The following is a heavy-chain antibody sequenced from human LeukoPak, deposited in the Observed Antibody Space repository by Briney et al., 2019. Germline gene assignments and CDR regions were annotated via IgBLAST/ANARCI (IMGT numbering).Heavy chain of an antibody. D-gene: IGHD4-17*01. CDR3: ARKTRYGDYAD. Sequence: SETLSLTCAVYGGSFSGYYWSWIRQPAGKGLEWIGRIYTSGSTNYNPSLKSRVTMSVDTSKNQFSLKLSSVTAADTAVYYCARKTRYGDYADWGQGTLVTVSS. CDR2: IYTSGST. V-gene: IGHV4-59*10. CDR1: GGSFSGYY. J-gene: IGHJ4*02.